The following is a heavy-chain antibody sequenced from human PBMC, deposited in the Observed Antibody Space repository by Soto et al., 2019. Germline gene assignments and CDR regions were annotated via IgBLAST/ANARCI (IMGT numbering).Heavy chain of an antibody. Sequence: QVQLVQSGAEVKKPGSSVKVSCKASGGTFSSYPISWVRQAPGQGLEWMGGIIPIFGTANYAQKFQGRVTITADESTSTAYMELSRLRTEDTALYYCAREWQQLVGIFDYWGQGTLVTVSS. D-gene: IGHD6-13*01. V-gene: IGHV1-69*01. J-gene: IGHJ4*02. CDR1: GGTFSSYP. CDR3: AREWQQLVGIFDY. CDR2: IIPIFGTA.